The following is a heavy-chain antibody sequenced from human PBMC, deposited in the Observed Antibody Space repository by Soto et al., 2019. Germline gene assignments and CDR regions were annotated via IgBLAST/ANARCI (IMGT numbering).Heavy chain of an antibody. J-gene: IGHJ5*02. D-gene: IGHD3-16*01. V-gene: IGHV1-46*03. CDR3: ARDHSNNDNVWWLVP. Sequence: QVQLVQSGAEVKKPGASVKVSCKASGYTFTSHYMHWVRQAPGQGLEWMGVINPGGGNTNYAQKFQGSITMTRDTSTPTFYMELSSLRSDDTAVYYCARDHSNNDNVWWLVPWGQGTLVTVSS. CDR1: GYTFTSHY. CDR2: INPGGGNT.